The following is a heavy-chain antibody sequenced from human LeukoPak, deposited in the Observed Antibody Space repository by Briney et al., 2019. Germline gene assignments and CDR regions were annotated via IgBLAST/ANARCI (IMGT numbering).Heavy chain of an antibody. CDR2: IRSSGDLM. D-gene: IGHD4/OR15-4a*01. Sequence: GGSLRLSCSAASGFPFGSSDMNWVRQAPGKGLEWISYIRSSGDLMYYAESVKGRFSISRDNAKKSLFLQMNSLRVEDTAIYYCTGGQDLYDYGDHGCFDPWGQGTLVTVSS. J-gene: IGHJ5*02. CDR3: TGGQDLYDYGDHGCFDP. CDR1: GFPFGSSD. V-gene: IGHV3-48*03.